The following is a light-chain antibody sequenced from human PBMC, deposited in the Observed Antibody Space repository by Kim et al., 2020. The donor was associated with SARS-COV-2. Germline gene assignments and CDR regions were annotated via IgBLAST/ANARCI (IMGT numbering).Light chain of an antibody. V-gene: IGKV1-9*01. J-gene: IGKJ1*01. Sequence: GDRVTITCRASQGISSYLAWYQQKPGKAPKLLIYAASTLQSGVPSRFSGSGSGTDFTLTISSLQPEDFATYYCQQLNSYPWTFGQGTKVDIK. CDR2: AAS. CDR3: QQLNSYPWT. CDR1: QGISSY.